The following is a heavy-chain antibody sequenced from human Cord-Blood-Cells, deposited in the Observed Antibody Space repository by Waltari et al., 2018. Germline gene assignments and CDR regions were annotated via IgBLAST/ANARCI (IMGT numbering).Heavy chain of an antibody. Sequence: QVQLQQWGAGLLKPSETLSLTCAVYGGSFSGYYWSWIRQPPGKGLEWIGEINHSESTNYNPSLKSRVTISVDTSKNQFSLKLSSVTAADTAVYYCASTSDYGDYYYYGMDVWGQGTTVTVSS. J-gene: IGHJ6*02. CDR3: ASTSDYGDYYYYGMDV. V-gene: IGHV4-34*01. D-gene: IGHD4-17*01. CDR1: GGSFSGYY. CDR2: INHSEST.